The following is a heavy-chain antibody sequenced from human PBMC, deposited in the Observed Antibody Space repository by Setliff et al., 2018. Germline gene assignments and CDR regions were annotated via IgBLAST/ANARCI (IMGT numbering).Heavy chain of an antibody. D-gene: IGHD2-2*01. CDR3: ARVLSRDAHNSRHADAFDI. CDR1: GLSFNNYW. CDR2: INNDGSST. Sequence: GESLKISCEASGLSFNNYWMYWVRQVPGKGLVWVSGINNDGSSTTYEDSVKGRFTISRDNAKNSLYLQMNSLTAEDTAVFYCARVLSRDAHNSRHADAFDIWGQGTMVTVSS. J-gene: IGHJ3*02. V-gene: IGHV3-74*01.